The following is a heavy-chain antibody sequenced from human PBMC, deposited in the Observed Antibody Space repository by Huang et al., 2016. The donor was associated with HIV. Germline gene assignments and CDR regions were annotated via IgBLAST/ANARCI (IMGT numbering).Heavy chain of an antibody. J-gene: IGHJ4*02. CDR2: INHSGTT. Sequence: QVQLQQWGAGRLRPSETLSLSCAVYGGSFSTYYWPWIRQPPGKGLEWIGEINHSGTTNYNSSLKSRVTMSVDTAKKQFSLRLNSVTAADTAVYYCARDGKQMAPHFDFWGQGTLVTVSS. CDR1: GGSFSTYY. CDR3: ARDGKQMAPHFDF. D-gene: IGHD2-8*01. V-gene: IGHV4-34*02.